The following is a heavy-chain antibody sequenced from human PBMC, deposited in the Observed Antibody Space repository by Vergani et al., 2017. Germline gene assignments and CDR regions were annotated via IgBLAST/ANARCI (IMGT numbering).Heavy chain of an antibody. CDR2: IGTAGDT. CDR3: ARRDSSSPALDY. J-gene: IGHJ4*02. D-gene: IGHD6-6*01. Sequence: VQLLESGGDLVQPGGSLRLSCAASGFTFIMHAMSWVRQAPGKGLEWVSAIGTAGDTYYPGSVKGRFTISRENAKNSLYLQMNGLRAGDTAVYYCARRDSSSPALDYWGQGTLVTVSS. V-gene: IGHV3-13*01. CDR1: GFTFIMHA.